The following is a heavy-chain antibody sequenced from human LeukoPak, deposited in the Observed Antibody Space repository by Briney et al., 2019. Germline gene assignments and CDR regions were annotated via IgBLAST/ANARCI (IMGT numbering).Heavy chain of an antibody. CDR3: ARVLPAAPNWFDP. Sequence: SETLSLTCAVYGGSFSGYYWSWIRQPPGKGLEWIGEINLSGSTNYNPSLKSRVTISVDTSKNQFSLKLSSVTAADTAVYYCARVLPAAPNWFDPWGQGTLVTVSS. V-gene: IGHV4-34*01. CDR2: INLSGST. J-gene: IGHJ5*02. CDR1: GGSFSGYY. D-gene: IGHD2-2*01.